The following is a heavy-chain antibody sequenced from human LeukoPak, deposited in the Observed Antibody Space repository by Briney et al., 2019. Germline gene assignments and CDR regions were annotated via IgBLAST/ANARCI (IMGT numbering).Heavy chain of an antibody. D-gene: IGHD6-25*01. CDR1: GYTFTGYY. CDR3: ARALSYMEQRAEYFQH. J-gene: IGHJ1*01. V-gene: IGHV1-2*02. Sequence: ASVKVSCKASGYTFTGYYMHWVRRAPGQGLEWMGWINPNSCVTIYAQKFQGTVTMTRDTSISKDYMDLSRLRSDDTGVYCCARALSYMEQRAEYFQHWGQGTLVTVSS. CDR2: INPNSCVT.